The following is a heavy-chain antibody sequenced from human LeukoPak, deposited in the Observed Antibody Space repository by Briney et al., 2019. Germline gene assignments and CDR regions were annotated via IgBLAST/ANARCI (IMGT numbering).Heavy chain of an antibody. V-gene: IGHV3-23*01. CDR1: GFTFSSFS. J-gene: IGHJ4*02. CDR3: AKDPTDYGGNCHLDY. D-gene: IGHD4-23*01. Sequence: GWSLRLSCADSGFTFSSFSMSWVRQGPGAPREGLSAMSGSGGMTYSADSVKRRFTISRDNSKNTLYLQMSSLRDEVTAVYYCAKDPTDYGGNCHLDYWGQGTLVTVSS. CDR2: MSGSGGMT.